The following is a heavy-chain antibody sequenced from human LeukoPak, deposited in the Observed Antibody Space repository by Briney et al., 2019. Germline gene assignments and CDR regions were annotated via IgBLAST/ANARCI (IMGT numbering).Heavy chain of an antibody. CDR1: GFTFSNAW. CDR2: IKSKTDGGTT. V-gene: IGHV3-15*01. J-gene: IGHJ4*02. Sequence: PGGSLRLSCAASGFTFSNAWMSWVRQAPGKGLEWVGRIKSKTDGGTTDYAAPVKGRFTISREDSKNTLYLQMNSLKTEDTAVYYCRGSGSYYPYYFDYWGQGTLVTVSS. D-gene: IGHD3-10*01. CDR3: RGSGSYYPYYFDY.